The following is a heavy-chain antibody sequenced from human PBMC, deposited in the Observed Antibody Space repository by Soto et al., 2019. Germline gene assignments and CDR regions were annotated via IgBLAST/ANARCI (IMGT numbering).Heavy chain of an antibody. V-gene: IGHV5-51*01. J-gene: IGHJ6*02. CDR1: GYSFTSDW. Sequence: VESVKISCNGSGYSFTSDWIGWVRQMTWKGLEWMGIIYPGDSDTRYSPSFQGQVTISADKSISTAYLQWSSLKASDTAMYYCARDILAVAGTYYYYYGMDVWGQGTTVTVSS. CDR3: ARDILAVAGTYYYYYGMDV. CDR2: IYPGDSDT. D-gene: IGHD6-19*01.